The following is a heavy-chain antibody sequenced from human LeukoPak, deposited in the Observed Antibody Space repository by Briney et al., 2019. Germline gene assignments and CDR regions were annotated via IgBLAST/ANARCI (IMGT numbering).Heavy chain of an antibody. V-gene: IGHV3-21*01. CDR1: GFTFSSYS. J-gene: IGHJ4*02. CDR3: ALLSGYDSFDY. Sequence: GGSLRLSCAASGFTFSSYSMNWVRQAPGKGLEWVSSISSSSSYIYYADSVKGRFTISRDNAKNSLYLQMDSLRAEDTAAYYCALLSGYDSFDYWGQGTLVTVSS. D-gene: IGHD5-12*01. CDR2: ISSSSSYI.